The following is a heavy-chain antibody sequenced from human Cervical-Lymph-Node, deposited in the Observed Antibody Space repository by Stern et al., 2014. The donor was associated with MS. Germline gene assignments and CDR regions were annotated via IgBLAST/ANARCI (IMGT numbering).Heavy chain of an antibody. D-gene: IGHD7-27*01. V-gene: IGHV4-39*01. J-gene: IGHJ4*02. Sequence: QVQLQESGPGLVKPSETLSLTCTVSGGSISSSSYYWGWIRQPPGKGLEWIGSIYYSGSTYYNPSLKSRVTISVATSKNQFSLKLSSVTAADTAVYYCASSIRLLGSHWGQGTLVTVSS. CDR3: ASSIRLLGSH. CDR1: GGSISSSSYY. CDR2: IYYSGST.